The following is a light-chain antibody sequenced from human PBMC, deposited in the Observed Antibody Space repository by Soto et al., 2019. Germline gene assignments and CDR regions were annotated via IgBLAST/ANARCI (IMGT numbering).Light chain of an antibody. Sequence: EIVMTQSPDTLSVSPGERATLSCRASQSVFSSLAWYQQKPGQAPRPLIYDASTRATGIPARFSGSGSGTDFTLTISSLEPEDSAVYYCQQRHMWPITFGQGTRLEIK. V-gene: IGKV3-11*01. CDR2: DAS. CDR1: QSVFSS. J-gene: IGKJ5*01. CDR3: QQRHMWPIT.